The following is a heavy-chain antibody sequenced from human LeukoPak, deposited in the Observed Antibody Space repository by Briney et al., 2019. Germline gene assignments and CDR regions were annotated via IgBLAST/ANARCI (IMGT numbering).Heavy chain of an antibody. J-gene: IGHJ3*02. Sequence: SETLSLTCTVSGGSISSYYWSWIRQPPGKGLEWIGYIYYSGSTNYNPSLKSRVTISVDTSKNQFSLKLSSVTAADTAVYYCARELAGMRAFDIWGQGTMVTVSS. V-gene: IGHV4-59*01. CDR3: ARELAGMRAFDI. CDR1: GGSISSYY. CDR2: IYYSGST.